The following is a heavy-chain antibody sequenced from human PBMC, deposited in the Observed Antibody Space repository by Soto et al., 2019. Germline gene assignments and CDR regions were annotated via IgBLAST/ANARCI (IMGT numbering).Heavy chain of an antibody. V-gene: IGHV3-23*01. CDR3: ASVPIWCGSTSCYTEGFDS. Sequence: VQLLDSGGGWVQPGGSLRLSCVASGFVFSDYAMSWVRQAPGKGLEWVSAIRAGGSDTYYADSVKGRFTVSRVNSARMLCLQMNSLRAENTAIYYCASVPIWCGSTSCYTEGFDSWGQGPLVTVSS. CDR1: GFVFSDYA. CDR2: IRAGGSDT. D-gene: IGHD2-2*01. J-gene: IGHJ4*02.